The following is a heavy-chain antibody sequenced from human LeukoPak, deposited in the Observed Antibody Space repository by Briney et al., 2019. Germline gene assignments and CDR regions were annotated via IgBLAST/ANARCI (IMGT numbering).Heavy chain of an antibody. CDR3: ARDPWTNSDYDGFDY. V-gene: IGHV3-21*01. CDR1: GFTFSSYR. Sequence: PGGSLRLSCAASGFTFSSYRVNWVRQAPGRGLEWVSSISSSSSYIYYADSVKGRFTISRDNAKNSQYLQMNSLRAEDTAVYYCARDPWTNSDYDGFDYWGQGTLVTVSS. J-gene: IGHJ4*02. D-gene: IGHD5-12*01. CDR2: ISSSSSYI.